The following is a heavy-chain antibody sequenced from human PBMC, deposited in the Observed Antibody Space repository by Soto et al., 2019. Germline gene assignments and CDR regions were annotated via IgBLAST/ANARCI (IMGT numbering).Heavy chain of an antibody. CDR1: GGSINSGDYY. CDR2: LYYTGCT. J-gene: IGHJ4*02. CDR3: ARYRYSDSLKEYYFDY. D-gene: IGHD3-22*01. V-gene: IGHV4-30-4*01. Sequence: SETLSLTCTVSGGSINSGDYYWSWIRQPPGKGLEWIGNLYYTGCTYYNPSLKSRVTISVDTSKKQFSLMVTSVTAADTAVYYCARYRYSDSLKEYYFDYWGQGTLVTVSS.